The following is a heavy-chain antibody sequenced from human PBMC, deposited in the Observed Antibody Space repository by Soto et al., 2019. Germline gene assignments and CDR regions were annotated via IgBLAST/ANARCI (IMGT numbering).Heavy chain of an antibody. CDR3: SRRDNNGWPDH. D-gene: IGHD6-19*01. Sequence: PGESLKISCGASGYSFTNNWIVWVRQTPGKGLEWXAIXXPXXXXXRXXPSFEGQVTISADKSISTAYLQLSSLRASDTGMYYCSRRDNNGWPDHWGQGTLVTVSS. CDR1: GYSFTNNW. CDR2: XXPXXXXX. J-gene: IGHJ5*02. V-gene: IGHV5-51*01.